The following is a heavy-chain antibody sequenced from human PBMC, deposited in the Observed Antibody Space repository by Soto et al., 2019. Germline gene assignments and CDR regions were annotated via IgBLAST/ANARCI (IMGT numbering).Heavy chain of an antibody. CDR1: XXTXSSYA. Sequence: QVQLVQSGAEVKKPGSSVKXSCKAXXXTXSSYAISWVRQAPGQGLEWMGGIIPIFGTANYAQKFQGRVTITADESTSTAYMELSSLRSEDTAVYYCARSRGYDSRVDAFDIWGQGTMVTVSS. CDR3: ARSRGYDSRVDAFDI. CDR2: IIPIFGTA. D-gene: IGHD3-22*01. J-gene: IGHJ3*02. V-gene: IGHV1-69*01.